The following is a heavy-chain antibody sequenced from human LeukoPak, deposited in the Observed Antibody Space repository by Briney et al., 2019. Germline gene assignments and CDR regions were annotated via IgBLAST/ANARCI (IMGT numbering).Heavy chain of an antibody. Sequence: PSETLSLTCTVSGGSMNSHYWSWIRQPPGKGLEYIGNIYYSGSTKYNPSLKSRVTISVDTSKNQFSLKLTSVTAADTAVYYCAREIRYFDWSPLGGWYYYMDVWRKGTTVTISS. CDR2: IYYSGST. CDR1: GGSMNSHY. J-gene: IGHJ6*03. D-gene: IGHD3-9*01. V-gene: IGHV4-59*11. CDR3: AREIRYFDWSPLGGWYYYMDV.